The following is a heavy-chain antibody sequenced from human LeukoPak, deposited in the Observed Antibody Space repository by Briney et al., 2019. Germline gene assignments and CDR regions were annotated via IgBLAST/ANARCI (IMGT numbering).Heavy chain of an antibody. J-gene: IGHJ6*02. V-gene: IGHV4-59*01. CDR2: IYYSGST. CDR1: GGSISSYY. D-gene: IGHD6-13*01. Sequence: SETLSLTCAVSGGSISSYYWSWLRQPPGKGLEWIGYIYYSGSTNYNPSLKSRVTISVDTSKNQFSLKLSAVTAADTAVYYCARARDSSSWPYYYGMDVWGQGTTVTVSS. CDR3: ARARDSSSWPYYYGMDV.